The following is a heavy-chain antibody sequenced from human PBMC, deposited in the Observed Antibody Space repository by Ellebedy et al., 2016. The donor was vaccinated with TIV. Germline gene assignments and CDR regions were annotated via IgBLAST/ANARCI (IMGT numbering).Heavy chain of an antibody. CDR2: ISAYNGNT. J-gene: IGHJ5*02. D-gene: IGHD3-10*01. Sequence: AASVKVSCKASGYTFTSYGISWVRQAPGQGLEWMGWISAYNGNTNYAQKFQGRVTITADESTSTAYMELSSLRSEDTAVYYCARDRGTYYYGSGTENWFDPWGQGTLVTVSS. V-gene: IGHV1-18*04. CDR1: GYTFTSYG. CDR3: ARDRGTYYYGSGTENWFDP.